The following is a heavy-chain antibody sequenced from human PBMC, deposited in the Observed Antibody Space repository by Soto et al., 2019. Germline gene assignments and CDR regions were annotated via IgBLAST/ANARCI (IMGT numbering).Heavy chain of an antibody. Sequence: QVQLVQSGAEEKKPGASVKVSCKASGYTFTSYAMHWVRQAPGQRLEWMGWINAGNGNTKYSQKFQGRVTITRDTSASTAYMELSNLRSEDTAVYYCAGGTVVTHFDHWGQGTLVTVSS. J-gene: IGHJ4*02. CDR1: GYTFTSYA. V-gene: IGHV1-3*05. CDR2: INAGNGNT. D-gene: IGHD2-15*01. CDR3: AGGTVVTHFDH.